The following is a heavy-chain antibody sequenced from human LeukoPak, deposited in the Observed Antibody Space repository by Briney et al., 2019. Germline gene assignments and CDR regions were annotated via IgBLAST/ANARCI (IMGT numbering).Heavy chain of an antibody. D-gene: IGHD3-3*01. CDR1: GGSISSSNW. CDR3: ARERSGSEIFARSFDI. J-gene: IGHJ3*02. CDR2: IFYSGST. Sequence: SGTLSLTCAVSGGSISSSNWWSWVRQPPGKGLEWIGEIFYSGSTNYNPSLKSRIIISVDKSKNQFSLKLSSVTAADTAVYYCARERSGSEIFARSFDIWGQETMVTVSS. V-gene: IGHV4-4*02.